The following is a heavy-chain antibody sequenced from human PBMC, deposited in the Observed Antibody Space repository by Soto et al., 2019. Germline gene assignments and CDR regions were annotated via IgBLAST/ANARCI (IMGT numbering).Heavy chain of an antibody. J-gene: IGHJ1*01. CDR2: IFYTGST. D-gene: IGHD3-10*01. Sequence: QLQLQESGPGLVKPSETLSLTCTVSGGSIRSSTYYWGWIRQSPGKGLEWIGCIFYTGSTYYSLSLKSRVTISLDASKNQFSLALRSVTAADTAVYYCVHDASGSYQNDDWGQGTLVTVSS. V-gene: IGHV4-39*01. CDR3: VHDASGSYQNDD. CDR1: GGSIRSSTYY.